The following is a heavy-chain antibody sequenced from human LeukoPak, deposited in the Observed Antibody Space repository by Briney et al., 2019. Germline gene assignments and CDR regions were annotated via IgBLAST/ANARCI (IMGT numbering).Heavy chain of an antibody. CDR3: AKEEWLRRDYYGMDV. D-gene: IGHD6-19*01. J-gene: IGHJ6*02. Sequence: PGGSLILSCAASGFTFSSYAMNWVRQAPGKGLEWVSAISGSGGSTYYADSVKGRFTISRDNSKNTLYLQMNSLRAEDTAVYYCAKEEWLRRDYYGMDVWGQGTTVTVSS. CDR2: ISGSGGST. CDR1: GFTFSSYA. V-gene: IGHV3-23*01.